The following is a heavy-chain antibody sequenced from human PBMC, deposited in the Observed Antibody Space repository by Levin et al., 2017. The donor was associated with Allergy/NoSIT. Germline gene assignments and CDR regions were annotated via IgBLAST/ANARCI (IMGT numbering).Heavy chain of an antibody. J-gene: IGHJ6*02. D-gene: IGHD2/OR15-2a*01. CDR1: GYTFTGYY. CDR2: INPNSGGT. Sequence: GESLKISCKASGYTFTGYYMHWVRQAPGQGLEWMGWINPNSGGTNYAQKFQGRVTMTRDTSISTAYMELSRLRSDDTAVYYCAKSVLRISPYYYGMDVWGQGTTVTVSS. V-gene: IGHV1-2*02. CDR3: AKSVLRISPYYYGMDV.